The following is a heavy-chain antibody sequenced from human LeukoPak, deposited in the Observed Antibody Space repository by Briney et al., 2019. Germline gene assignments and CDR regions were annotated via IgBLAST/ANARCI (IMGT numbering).Heavy chain of an antibody. CDR2: INPHNGGT. J-gene: IGHJ5*02. Sequence: ASVKVSCRASGYTFTDYYIHWVRQAPGQGLEWMGWINPHNGGTNYAQKFQGRVTMTRDTSIRTVYMDLSRLRSDYTAVFYCTREARVGNWFDPWGQGTQVTVSS. CDR1: GYTFTDYY. V-gene: IGHV1-2*02. D-gene: IGHD2-2*01. CDR3: TREARVGNWFDP.